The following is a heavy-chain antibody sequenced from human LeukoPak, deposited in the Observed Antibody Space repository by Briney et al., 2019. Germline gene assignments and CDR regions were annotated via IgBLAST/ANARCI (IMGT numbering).Heavy chain of an antibody. CDR1: GYTFTSYG. CDR2: ISAYSGHT. D-gene: IGHD4-11*01. V-gene: IGHV1-18*01. J-gene: IGHJ4*02. Sequence: ASVKVSCKASGYTFTSYGIVWVRQAPGQGLEWMGWISAYSGHTNYAQKLQGRVTMTTDRSTSTVYMVLRSLRFDDTAVYYCARGADYKTVKCDYWGQGTLVTVSS. CDR3: ARGADYKTVKCDY.